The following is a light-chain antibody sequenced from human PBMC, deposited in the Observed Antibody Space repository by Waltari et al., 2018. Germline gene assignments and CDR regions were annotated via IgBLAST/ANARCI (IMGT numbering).Light chain of an antibody. CDR2: GAS. CDR1: QSVGST. V-gene: IGKV3-15*01. CDR3: QQYHNWPPGT. J-gene: IGKJ1*01. Sequence: ETVMTQSPATLSVSPGEGATLPCRASQSVGSTVAWYQQKPGQAPRLLMYGASTRAAGIPARFSGSGSGTEFTLTISSLQSEDFAIYFCQQYHNWPPGTFGQGTTVEIK.